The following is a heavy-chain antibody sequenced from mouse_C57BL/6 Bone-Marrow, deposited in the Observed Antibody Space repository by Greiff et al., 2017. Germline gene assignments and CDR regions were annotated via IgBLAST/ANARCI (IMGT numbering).Heavy chain of an antibody. J-gene: IGHJ4*01. CDR3: ASNYDYDGFYAMDY. D-gene: IGHD2-4*01. CDR1: GFTFSDYY. V-gene: IGHV5-12*01. Sequence: EVKLVESGGGLVQPGASLKLSCAASGFTFSDYYMYWVRQTPGKRLEWVAYISHGGGSTYYPDTVKGRFTISSDNAKNTQYLQMSRRKSEDTAMYYCASNYDYDGFYAMDYWGQGTSVTVSS. CDR2: ISHGGGST.